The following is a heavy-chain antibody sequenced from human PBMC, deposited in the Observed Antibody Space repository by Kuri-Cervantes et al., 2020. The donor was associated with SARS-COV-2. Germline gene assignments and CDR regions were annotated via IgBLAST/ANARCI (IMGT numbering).Heavy chain of an antibody. CDR3: ARGILKGVYYDFWSASNYYMDV. J-gene: IGHJ6*03. CDR1: GGSFSSYY. V-gene: IGHV4-59*10. CDR2: IYTSGST. D-gene: IGHD3-3*01. Sequence: SETLSLTCAVYGGSFSSYYCSWIRQPAGKGLEWIGRIYTSGSTNYNPSLKSRVTIPVDTSKNQFSLKLSSVTAADTAVYYCARGILKGVYYDFWSASNYYMDVWGKGTTVTVSS.